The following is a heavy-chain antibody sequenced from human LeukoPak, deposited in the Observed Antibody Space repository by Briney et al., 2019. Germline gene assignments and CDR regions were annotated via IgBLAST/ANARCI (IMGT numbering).Heavy chain of an antibody. D-gene: IGHD6-13*01. CDR2: MNPYSGNT. J-gene: IGHJ5*02. CDR1: GYTFTNYD. V-gene: IGHV1-8*03. CDR3: ARTQQLVLRSPLDR. Sequence: ASVKVSCKASGYTFTNYDIHWVRQATGQGLEWMGWMNPYSGNTGYAQSFQGRITITRNTSISTAYMELSSLRSEDTAVYYCARTQQLVLRSPLDRWGQGTLVTVSS.